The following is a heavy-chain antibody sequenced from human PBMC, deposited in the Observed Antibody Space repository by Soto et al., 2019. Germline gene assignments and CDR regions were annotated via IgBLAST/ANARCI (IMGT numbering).Heavy chain of an antibody. V-gene: IGHV1-69*02. CDR2: IIPILGIA. CDR1: GGTFSSYT. J-gene: IGHJ4*02. D-gene: IGHD6-19*01. CDR3: VLSIAVSGHDYYFDY. Sequence: QVQLVQSGAEVKKPGSSVKVSCKASGGTFSSYTISWVRQAPGQGLEWMGRIIPILGIANYAQKFKGRVTITADKSTSTAYMELSSLRSEDTAVYYCVLSIAVSGHDYYFDYWGQGTLVTVSS.